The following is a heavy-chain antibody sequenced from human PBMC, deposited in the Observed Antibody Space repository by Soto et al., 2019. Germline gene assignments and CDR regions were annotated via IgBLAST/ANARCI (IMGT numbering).Heavy chain of an antibody. D-gene: IGHD2-15*01. CDR3: WKWGYCSGGSCYSAGGYYCYGMDV. Sequence: EVQLLESGGGLVQPGGSLRLSCAASGFTFSSYAMSWVRQAPGKGLEWVSAISGSGGSTYYADSVKGRFTISRDNSKNTLXXQXNXXRAEDKSVYYCWKWGYCSGGSCYSAGGYYCYGMDVWGRGTTVTVSS. CDR2: ISGSGGST. CDR1: GFTFSSYA. J-gene: IGHJ6*02. V-gene: IGHV3-23*01.